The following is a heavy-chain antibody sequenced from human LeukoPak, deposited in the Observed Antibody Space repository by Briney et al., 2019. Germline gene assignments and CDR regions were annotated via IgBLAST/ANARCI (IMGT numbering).Heavy chain of an antibody. V-gene: IGHV3-9*01. J-gene: IGHJ5*02. D-gene: IGHD4-17*01. CDR3: ARDKYGDYLIDP. CDR1: GFTFDDYA. Sequence: PGRSLRLSCAASGFTFDDYAMHWVRHAPGKGLEWVSGISWNSGSIGYADSVKGRFTISRDNAKNLLYLQMNSLRDEDTAVYYCARDKYGDYLIDPWGQGTLVTVSS. CDR2: ISWNSGSI.